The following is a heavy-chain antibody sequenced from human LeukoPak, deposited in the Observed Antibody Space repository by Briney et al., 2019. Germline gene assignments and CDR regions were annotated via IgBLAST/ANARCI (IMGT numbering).Heavy chain of an antibody. D-gene: IGHD5-12*01. V-gene: IGHV3-23*01. Sequence: GGSLRLSCAASGFTFSSSSISWVCQAPGKGLEWVSAITDAVGSTHYADSVKGRFTISSDNSKNTVYLQMNSLRPEDMAVYYCAKEIFSGLLYIDYWGQGTLVTVSS. CDR1: GFTFSSSS. J-gene: IGHJ4*02. CDR3: AKEIFSGLLYIDY. CDR2: ITDAVGST.